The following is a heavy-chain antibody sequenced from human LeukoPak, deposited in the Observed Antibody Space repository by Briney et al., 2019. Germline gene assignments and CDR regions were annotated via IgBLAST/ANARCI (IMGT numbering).Heavy chain of an antibody. CDR3: ARGRSRQQQVLWYFDL. Sequence: PSETLSLTCAVYGGSFSGYYWSWIRQPPGKGLEWIGEINHSGSTNYNPSLKSRVTISVDTSKNQFSLKLSSVTAADTAVYYCARGRSRQQQVLWYFDLWGRGTLVTVSS. CDR1: GGSFSGYY. D-gene: IGHD6-13*01. V-gene: IGHV4-34*01. CDR2: INHSGST. J-gene: IGHJ2*01.